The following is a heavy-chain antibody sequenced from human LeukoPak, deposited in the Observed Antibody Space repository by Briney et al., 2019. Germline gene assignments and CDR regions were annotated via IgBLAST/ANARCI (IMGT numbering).Heavy chain of an antibody. Sequence: SETLFLTCAVYGGSFSGYCWSWIRQPPGKGLERIGEINHSGSTNYNPSLKSRVTISVGTSKNQFSLKLSSVTAADTAVYYCASPKDYYDSSGYYRWGQGTLVTVSS. CDR1: GGSFSGYC. V-gene: IGHV4-34*01. J-gene: IGHJ5*02. CDR3: ASPKDYYDSSGYYR. D-gene: IGHD3-22*01. CDR2: INHSGST.